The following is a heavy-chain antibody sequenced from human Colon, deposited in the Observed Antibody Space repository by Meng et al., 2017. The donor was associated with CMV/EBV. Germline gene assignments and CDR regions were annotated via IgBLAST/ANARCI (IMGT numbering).Heavy chain of an antibody. Sequence: GESLKISCAASGFIFSDYYMSWIRHAPGKGLEWVSYISGSGGTTDYADSVKGRFTISRDNAKKSLYLQMNSLRAEDTAVYYCAREKVGQGAFDIWGQGTMVTVSS. CDR2: ISGSGGTT. V-gene: IGHV3-11*04. CDR3: AREKVGQGAFDI. J-gene: IGHJ3*02. D-gene: IGHD1-26*01. CDR1: GFIFSDYY.